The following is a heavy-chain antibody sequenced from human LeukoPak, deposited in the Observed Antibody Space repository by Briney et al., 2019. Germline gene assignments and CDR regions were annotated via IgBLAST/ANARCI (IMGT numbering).Heavy chain of an antibody. CDR2: IFYSGRT. Sequence: KPSETLSLTCTVSGGSISNYYWTWIRQPPGKGLEWIGNIFYSGRTNYNPSLKSRVTISVDASKNQFSLKLTSVTAADTAVYYCARRDWYFDLWGRGTLVTVSS. CDR3: ARRDWYFDL. V-gene: IGHV4-59*08. CDR1: GGSISNYY. J-gene: IGHJ2*01.